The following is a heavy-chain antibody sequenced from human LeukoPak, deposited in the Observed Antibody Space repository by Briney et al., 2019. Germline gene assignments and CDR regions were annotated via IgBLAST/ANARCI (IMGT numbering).Heavy chain of an antibody. CDR2: IPYDGRNQ. CDR1: GFTFSSYG. V-gene: IGHV3-30*02. D-gene: IGHD3-3*01. CDR3: AKDGTIFGVTYLDY. Sequence: GGSLRLSCVASGFTFSSYGMHWVRQAPGKGLEWVAFIPYDGRNQYFADSVKGRFTISRDISKNTLHLQMNSLRTEDTAVYYCAKDGTIFGVTYLDYWGQGTLVTVSS. J-gene: IGHJ4*02.